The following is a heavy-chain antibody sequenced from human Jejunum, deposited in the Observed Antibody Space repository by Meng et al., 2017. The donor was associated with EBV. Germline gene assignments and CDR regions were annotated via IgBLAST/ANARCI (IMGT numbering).Heavy chain of an antibody. CDR3: AKLTRA. J-gene: IGHJ5*02. Sequence: VQVVECGGGLVQPGGFLRLSCAASGFTFSSSAMSWVRQAPGKGLEWVSSIGGSGGATYYADSVKGRFTISRDNSKSTLYLQMNSLRAEDTAVYYCAKLTRAWGQGTLVTVSS. V-gene: IGHV3-23*04. CDR1: GFTFSSSA. D-gene: IGHD1/OR15-1a*01. CDR2: IGGSGGAT.